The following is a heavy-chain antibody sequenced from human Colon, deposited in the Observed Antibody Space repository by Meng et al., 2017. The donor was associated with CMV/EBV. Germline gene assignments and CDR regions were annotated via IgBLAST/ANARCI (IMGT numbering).Heavy chain of an antibody. J-gene: IGHJ4*02. CDR3: ARIHYDSWSGYYRDY. V-gene: IGHV3-23*01. D-gene: IGHD3-3*01. Sequence: GESLKISCESSGFLFPNFAMSWVRQVPGKGLEWVSAISGSGDRTYYADSVKGRFTISRDNARNSLYLQMNSLRAEDTAVYYCARIHYDSWSGYYRDYWGQGALVTVSS. CDR1: GFLFPNFA. CDR2: ISGSGDRT.